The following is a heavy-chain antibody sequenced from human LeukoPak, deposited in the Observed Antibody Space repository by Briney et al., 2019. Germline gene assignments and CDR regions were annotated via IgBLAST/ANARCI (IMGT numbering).Heavy chain of an antibody. V-gene: IGHV3-23*01. J-gene: IGHJ4*02. CDR3: AKDRPGYDSWSGYYDY. CDR2: ISGSGGST. D-gene: IGHD3-3*01. Sequence: TGGSLRLSCAASGFTFSSYAMSWVRQAPGKGLEWVSAISGSGGSTYYADSVKGRFTISRDNSKNTLYLQMNSLRAEDTAVYYCAKDRPGYDSWSGYYDYWGQGTLVTVSS. CDR1: GFTFSSYA.